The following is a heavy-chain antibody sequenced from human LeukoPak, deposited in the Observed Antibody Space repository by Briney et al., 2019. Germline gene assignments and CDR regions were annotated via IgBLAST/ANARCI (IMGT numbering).Heavy chain of an antibody. V-gene: IGHV4-61*02. D-gene: IGHD3-3*01. J-gene: IGHJ4*02. CDR1: GGSISSGSCY. Sequence: SQTLSLTCTVSGGSISSGSCYWSWIRQPAGKGLEWIGRIYASGGTNCNPSLKSRVTISVDTSKNQFSLKLTSVTAADTAVYYCARGEWPPGGFDYWGQGTLVTVSS. CDR2: IYASGGT. CDR3: ARGEWPPGGFDY.